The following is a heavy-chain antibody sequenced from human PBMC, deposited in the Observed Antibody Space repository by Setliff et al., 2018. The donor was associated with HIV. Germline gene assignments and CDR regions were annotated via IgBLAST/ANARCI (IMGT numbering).Heavy chain of an antibody. CDR1: GYPFTSYA. Sequence: ASVKVSCKTSGYPFTSYALTWVRQAPGQGLEWMGWISGYNGKTNYPQKLQGRLTMTTDTSTSTASLELRSLRSDDTAVYYCARDRIPSKWLLESDYWGQGTLVTVSS. CDR3: ARDRIPSKWLLESDY. CDR2: ISGYNGKT. V-gene: IGHV1-18*01. J-gene: IGHJ4*02. D-gene: IGHD3-22*01.